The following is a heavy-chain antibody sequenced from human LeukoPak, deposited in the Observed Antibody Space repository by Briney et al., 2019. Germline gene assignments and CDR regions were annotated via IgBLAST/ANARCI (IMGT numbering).Heavy chain of an antibody. J-gene: IGHJ3*02. CDR3: AKDVGRRVVYPSDAFDI. Sequence: PGGSLRLSCAASGFTFSSYGMTWVRQAPGKGLEWVSYISSSSSTIYYADSVKGRFTISRDNAKNSLYLQMNSLRAEDTALYYCAKDVGRRVVYPSDAFDIWGQGTMVTVSS. V-gene: IGHV3-48*04. D-gene: IGHD2-8*02. CDR2: ISSSSSTI. CDR1: GFTFSSYG.